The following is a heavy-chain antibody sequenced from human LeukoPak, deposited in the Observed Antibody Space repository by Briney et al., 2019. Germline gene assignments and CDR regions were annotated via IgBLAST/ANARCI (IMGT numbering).Heavy chain of an antibody. CDR1: GFTFSSYS. CDR2: ISSSSYI. D-gene: IGHD1-7*01. Sequence: GGSLRLSCAASGFTFSSYSMNWVRQAPGKGLEWVSSISSSSYIYYADSVKGRFTISRDNAKNSLYLQMNSLRAEDTAVYYCARVPGTTNYYYYYGMDVWGQGTTVTVSS. J-gene: IGHJ6*02. V-gene: IGHV3-21*01. CDR3: ARVPGTTNYYYYYGMDV.